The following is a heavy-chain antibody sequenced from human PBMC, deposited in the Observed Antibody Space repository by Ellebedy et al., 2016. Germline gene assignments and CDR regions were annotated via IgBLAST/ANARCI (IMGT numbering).Heavy chain of an antibody. V-gene: IGHV1-18*04. Sequence: ASVKVSCKASGYTFTSYGISWVRQAPGQGLEWMGWISAYNGNTNYAQKLQGRVTMTTDTSTSTAYMELRSLRSDDTAVYYCARIRLAVAGTLDFDYWGQGTLVTVSS. CDR3: ARIRLAVAGTLDFDY. CDR1: GYTFTSYG. CDR2: ISAYNGNT. D-gene: IGHD6-19*01. J-gene: IGHJ4*02.